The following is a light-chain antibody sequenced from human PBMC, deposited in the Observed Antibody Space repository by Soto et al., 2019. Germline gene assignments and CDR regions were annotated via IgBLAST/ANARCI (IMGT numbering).Light chain of an antibody. CDR3: QQYNDRPPWT. Sequence: EIVMTQSPATLSVSPWERATLSCRASQSIGTKLAWYQRKPGQAARLLMYDAVTRATDVPGRFSGSGSGTEFTLTISSLQPEDSALYFCQQYNDRPPWTFGQGIKVEIK. J-gene: IGKJ1*01. CDR2: DAV. CDR1: QSIGTK. V-gene: IGKV3-15*01.